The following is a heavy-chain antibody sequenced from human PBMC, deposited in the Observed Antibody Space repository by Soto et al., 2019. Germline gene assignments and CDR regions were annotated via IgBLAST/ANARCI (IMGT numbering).Heavy chain of an antibody. CDR3: ARDRYTNYPPDAFDL. V-gene: IGHV3-33*01. D-gene: IGHD4-4*01. Sequence: QVQLVESGGGVVQPGGSLRLSCAASGFTLSSNAMHWVRQAAGKGLEWVAFIWYDGSDKYYSDSVRGRFTISRDNSKNTLFLQMNSLRPEDTAVYYCARDRYTNYPPDAFDLWGQGTMVTVSS. CDR1: GFTLSSNA. CDR2: IWYDGSDK. J-gene: IGHJ3*01.